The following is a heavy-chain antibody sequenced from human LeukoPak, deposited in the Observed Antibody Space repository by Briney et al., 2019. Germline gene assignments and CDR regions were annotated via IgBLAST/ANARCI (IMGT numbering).Heavy chain of an antibody. CDR3: ARASNLLYCSSTSCHFDY. Sequence: GESLKISCAASGFTFSSYEMNWVRQAPGKGLEWVSYISSSGSTIYYADSVKGRFTISRDNAKNSLYLQMNSLRAEDTAVYYCARASNLLYCSSTSCHFDYWGQGTLVTVSS. D-gene: IGHD2-2*01. CDR2: ISSSGSTI. J-gene: IGHJ4*02. V-gene: IGHV3-48*03. CDR1: GFTFSSYE.